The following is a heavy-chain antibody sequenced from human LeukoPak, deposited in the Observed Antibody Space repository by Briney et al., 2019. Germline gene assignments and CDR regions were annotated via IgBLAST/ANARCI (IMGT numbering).Heavy chain of an antibody. V-gene: IGHV4-28*06. Sequence: SETLSLTCAVSGYSISSSSWWGWIRQPPGKGLEWIGYIYYSGSTNYNPSLKSRVTMSVDTSKNQFSLKLSSVTALDTAVYYCARNGLRGYFDYWGQGTLVTVSS. CDR1: GYSISSSSW. CDR2: IYYSGST. CDR3: ARNGLRGYFDY. D-gene: IGHD4-17*01. J-gene: IGHJ4*02.